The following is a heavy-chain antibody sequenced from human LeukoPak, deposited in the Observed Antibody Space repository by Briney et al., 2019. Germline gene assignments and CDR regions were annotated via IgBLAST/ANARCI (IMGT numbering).Heavy chain of an antibody. CDR2: IYYSGST. CDR1: GGSLSSYY. J-gene: IGHJ4*02. Sequence: KPSETLSLACTVSGGSLSSYYMSWVRQPPGKGLEWLGYIYYSGSTNYNPSLKSRVTISVDTSKNQFSLKLSSVTAADTAVYYCARASSIAVWGQGTLVTVSS. CDR3: ARASSIAV. V-gene: IGHV4-59*01. D-gene: IGHD6-6*01.